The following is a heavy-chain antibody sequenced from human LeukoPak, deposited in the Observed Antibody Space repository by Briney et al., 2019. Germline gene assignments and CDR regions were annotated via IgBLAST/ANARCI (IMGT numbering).Heavy chain of an antibody. CDR3: ARATTASARDH. Sequence: PGGSLRLSCAASGFNFRANWMSWARQAPGKGLEWVASLNQDADREYYVDSVKGRFTISRDNAKNSLYLQMDSLRVEDTAVYYCARATTASARDHWGQGTLVTVSS. D-gene: IGHD1-14*01. J-gene: IGHJ4*02. V-gene: IGHV3-7*01. CDR1: GFNFRANW. CDR2: LNQDADRE.